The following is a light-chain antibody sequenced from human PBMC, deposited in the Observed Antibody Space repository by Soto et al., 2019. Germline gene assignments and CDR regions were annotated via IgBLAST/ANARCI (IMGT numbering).Light chain of an antibody. Sequence: DIQMTQSPSSLSTSVGDSVTITCRASQSISGHLNWYQQRPGKAPRLLIYAASTLQSGVPSRFSGSGSGTDFTLTISSLQPEDFATYYRKQSYSPSWTFGQGTK. CDR1: QSISGH. CDR3: KQSYSPSWT. CDR2: AAS. V-gene: IGKV1-39*01. J-gene: IGKJ1*01.